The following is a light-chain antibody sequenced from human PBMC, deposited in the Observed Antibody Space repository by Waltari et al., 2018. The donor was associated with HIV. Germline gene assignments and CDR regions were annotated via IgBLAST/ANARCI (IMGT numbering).Light chain of an antibody. CDR3: LLYFGAGRPWV. CDR2: NTY. Sequence: QTVVTQEPSLTVSPGGTVTLTCASSPGAVSSAYYPTRFQQKPGQAPRSLIYNTYNKRSWTPARFSGSLLGAKAALTLSGAQPEDEAEYYCLLYFGAGRPWVFGGGTTLTVL. J-gene: IGLJ3*02. CDR1: PGAVSSAYY. V-gene: IGLV7-43*01.